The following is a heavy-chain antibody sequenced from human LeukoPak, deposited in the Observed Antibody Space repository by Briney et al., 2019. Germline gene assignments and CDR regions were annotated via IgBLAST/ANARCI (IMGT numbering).Heavy chain of an antibody. CDR1: GGSISSYY. Sequence: SETLSLTCTVSGGSISSYYWSWIRQPPGKGLEWIGYIYYSGSTNYNPSLKSRVTISVDTSKNQSSLKLSSVTAADTAVYYCARGQSYYYDSSGYYEYWYFDLWGRGTLVTVSS. V-gene: IGHV4-59*01. D-gene: IGHD3-22*01. CDR3: ARGQSYYYDSSGYYEYWYFDL. J-gene: IGHJ2*01. CDR2: IYYSGST.